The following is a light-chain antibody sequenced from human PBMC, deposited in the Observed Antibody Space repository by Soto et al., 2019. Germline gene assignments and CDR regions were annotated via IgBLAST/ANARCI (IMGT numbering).Light chain of an antibody. J-gene: IGLJ3*02. CDR2: EVI. CDR1: TSDVGGYNY. CDR3: SSYTSSSTWV. Sequence: QSVLTQPASVSGSPGQSITISCTGTTSDVGGYNYVSWYQQHPGEAPKLMIYEVINRPSGVSNRFSGSKSGNTASLTISGLQAEDEADYYCSSYTSSSTWVFGGGTKLTVL. V-gene: IGLV2-14*01.